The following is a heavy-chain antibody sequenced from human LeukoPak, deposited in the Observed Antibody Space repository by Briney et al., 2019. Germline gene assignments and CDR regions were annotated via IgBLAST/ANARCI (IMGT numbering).Heavy chain of an antibody. Sequence: NPSQTLSLTCTVSGGSISSGGYYWSWIRQHPGKGLEWIGYIYYSGSTYYNPSLKSRVTISVDTSKNQFSLKLSSVTAADTAVYYCAREGVWQQLGLDYWGQGTLVTVSS. CDR1: GGSISSGGYY. CDR2: IYYSGST. D-gene: IGHD6-13*01. CDR3: AREGVWQQLGLDY. V-gene: IGHV4-31*03. J-gene: IGHJ4*02.